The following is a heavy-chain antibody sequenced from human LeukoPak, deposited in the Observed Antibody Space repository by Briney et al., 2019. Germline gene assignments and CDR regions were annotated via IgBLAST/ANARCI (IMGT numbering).Heavy chain of an antibody. CDR2: ITSNGGTT. V-gene: IGHV3-64*01. CDR1: GFTFGSHA. CDR3: ARRAGAYSHPYDY. J-gene: IGHJ4*02. D-gene: IGHD4/OR15-4a*01. Sequence: GGSLRLSCVVSGFTFGSHAMHWVRQAPGKGLEYVSAITSNGGTTYYANSVKGRFTISRDNSKNTLYLQMNSLRAEDTAVYYCARRAGAYSHPYDYWGQGTLVTVSS.